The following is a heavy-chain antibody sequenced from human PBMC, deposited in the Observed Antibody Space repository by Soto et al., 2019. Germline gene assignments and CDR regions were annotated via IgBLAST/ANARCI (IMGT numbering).Heavy chain of an antibody. Sequence: GGSLRLSCTASGFTFGDYAMSWVRQAPGKGLEWVGFIRSKAYGGTTEYAASVKGRFTISRDDSKSIAYLQMNSLKTEDTAVYYCTREVATNDYWGQGTLVTVSS. CDR3: TREVATNDY. J-gene: IGHJ4*02. V-gene: IGHV3-49*04. CDR2: IRSKAYGGTT. CDR1: GFTFGDYA. D-gene: IGHD5-12*01.